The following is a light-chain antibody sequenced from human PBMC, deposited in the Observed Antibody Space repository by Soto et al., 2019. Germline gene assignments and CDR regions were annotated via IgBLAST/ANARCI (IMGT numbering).Light chain of an antibody. CDR3: QEYQSYSRR. CDR2: DAS. J-gene: IGKJ1*01. Sequence: DIQMTQSPSTLSASVGDRVTMTFRASQSISSWLAWYQQKPGKAPKLLIYDASSLESGVPSRFSGSGSGTEFTLTISSLKPDDFATYYCQEYQSYSRRFGQGTKVDI. CDR1: QSISSW. V-gene: IGKV1-5*01.